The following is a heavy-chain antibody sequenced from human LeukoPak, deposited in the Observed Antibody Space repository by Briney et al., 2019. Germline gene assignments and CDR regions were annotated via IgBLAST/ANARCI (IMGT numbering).Heavy chain of an antibody. Sequence: ASVKVSCKASGYTFSTYYMHWVRQAPGQGLEWMGWINPNSGGTNYAQKFQGRVTMTRDTSISTAYMELSRLRSDDTAVYYCARRIAARPNYYYYYMDVWGKGTTVTVSS. CDR1: GYTFSTYY. CDR2: INPNSGGT. CDR3: ARRIAARPNYYYYYMDV. D-gene: IGHD6-6*01. J-gene: IGHJ6*03. V-gene: IGHV1-2*02.